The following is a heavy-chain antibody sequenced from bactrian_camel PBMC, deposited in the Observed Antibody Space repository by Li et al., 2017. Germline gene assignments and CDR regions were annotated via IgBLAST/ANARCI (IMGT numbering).Heavy chain of an antibody. Sequence: HVQLVESGGGSVQAGGSLRLSCVLSGHGANCVGWFRQGPGKERVGVAAIYAGGTSTYYGDSVKGRFTMSQDHAKNTHYLQMNSLKPEDTAMYYCAADGYGLVPRMYNLWGQGTQVTVS. V-gene: IGHV3S54*01. J-gene: IGHJ4*01. CDR3: AADGYGLVPRMYNL. CDR1: GHGANC. CDR2: IYAGGTST. D-gene: IGHD5*01.